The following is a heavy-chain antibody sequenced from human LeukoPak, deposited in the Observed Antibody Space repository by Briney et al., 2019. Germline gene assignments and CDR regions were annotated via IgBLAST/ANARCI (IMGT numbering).Heavy chain of an antibody. CDR1: GGTFSSYA. Sequence: SVKVSCKASGGTFSSYAISWVRQAPGQGLEWMGGIIPISGTANYAQKFQGRVTITADESTSTAYMELSSLRSEDTAVYYCARSPYYYYGMDVWGQGTTVTVSS. J-gene: IGHJ6*02. V-gene: IGHV1-69*13. CDR3: ARSPYYYYGMDV. CDR2: IIPISGTA.